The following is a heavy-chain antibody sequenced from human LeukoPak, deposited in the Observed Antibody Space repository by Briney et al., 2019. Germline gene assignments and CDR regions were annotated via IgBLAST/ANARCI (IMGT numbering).Heavy chain of an antibody. CDR2: FYHSGST. CDR1: GGSISSGGYS. J-gene: IGHJ3*02. Sequence: PSETLSLTCAVSGGSISSGGYSWGWVRQPPGKGLEWVGYFYHSGSTYYNPSLKSRGTISIDRSKNQFSLKLSSVTAADTAVYYCAREGVPDAFDIWGQGTMVTVSS. CDR3: AREGVPDAFDI. V-gene: IGHV4-30-2*01. D-gene: IGHD3-10*01.